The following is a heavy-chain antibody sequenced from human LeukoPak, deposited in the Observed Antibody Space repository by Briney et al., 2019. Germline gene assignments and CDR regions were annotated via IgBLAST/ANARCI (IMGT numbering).Heavy chain of an antibody. Sequence: GASEKVSCKASGYTFTNYDINWVRQATGQGLEWMGYMNPNSGNSAYAQKFQGRVTITTDASISTAYMELSGLRSEDTALYYCAREGLDYWGQGTLVTVSS. V-gene: IGHV1-8*01. J-gene: IGHJ4*02. CDR3: AREGLDY. CDR2: MNPNSGNS. CDR1: GYTFTNYD.